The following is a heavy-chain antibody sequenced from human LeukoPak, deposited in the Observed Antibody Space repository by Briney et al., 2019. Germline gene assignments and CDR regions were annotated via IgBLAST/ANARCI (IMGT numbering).Heavy chain of an antibody. CDR3: AREVSMITFGGAPGWFDP. CDR2: IIPIFGTA. CDR1: GGTFSSYA. Sequence: SVKVSCKASGGTFSSYAISWVRQAPGQGLEWMGGIIPIFGTANYAQNFQGRVTITADKSTSTAYMELSSLRSEDTAVYYCAREVSMITFGGAPGWFDPWGQGTLVTVSS. D-gene: IGHD3-16*01. V-gene: IGHV1-69*06. J-gene: IGHJ5*02.